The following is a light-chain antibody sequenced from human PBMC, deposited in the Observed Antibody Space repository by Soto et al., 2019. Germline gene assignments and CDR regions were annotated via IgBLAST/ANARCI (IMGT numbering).Light chain of an antibody. CDR2: DVS. Sequence: QSALTQARSVSGCPGQSVTISCAGTSSDAGGYNYVSWYQQHPGKAPKLMIYDVSKRPSGVPDRFSGSKSGNTASLTISGLQAEDEADYYCCSYAGRYTYIFGTGTKVTVL. V-gene: IGLV2-11*01. CDR1: SSDAGGYNY. CDR3: CSYAGRYTYI. J-gene: IGLJ1*01.